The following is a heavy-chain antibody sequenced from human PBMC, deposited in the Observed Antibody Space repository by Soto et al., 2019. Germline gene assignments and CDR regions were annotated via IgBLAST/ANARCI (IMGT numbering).Heavy chain of an antibody. V-gene: IGHV4-31*03. CDR3: AREMAATYYYYGMDV. CDR1: GGSISSGGYY. CDR2: IYYSGST. D-gene: IGHD1-26*01. J-gene: IGHJ6*02. Sequence: QVQLQESGPGLVKPSQTLSLTCTVSGGSISSGGYYWRWLSQHPGKGPEWIGYIYYSGSTYYNPSLKSRVTISVDTSKSQFALKLSSVTAADTAVYYCAREMAATYYYYGMDVWGQGTTVTVSS.